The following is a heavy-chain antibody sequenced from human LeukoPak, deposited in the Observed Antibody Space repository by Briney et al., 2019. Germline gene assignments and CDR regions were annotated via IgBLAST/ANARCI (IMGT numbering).Heavy chain of an antibody. CDR2: IIPIFGTA. CDR3: ARPSSSADDDAFDI. J-gene: IGHJ3*02. D-gene: IGHD6-13*01. V-gene: IGHV1-69*05. CDR1: GYTFTSYG. Sequence: ASVEVSCKASGYTFTSYGISWVRQAPGQGLEWMGGIIPIFGTANYAQKFQGRVTTTTDESTSTAYMELSSLRSEDTAVYYCARPSSSADDDAFDIWGQGTMVTVSS.